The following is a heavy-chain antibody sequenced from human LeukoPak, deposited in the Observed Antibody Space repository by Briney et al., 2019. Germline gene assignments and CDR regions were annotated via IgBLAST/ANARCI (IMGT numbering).Heavy chain of an antibody. D-gene: IGHD1-26*01. CDR1: GFTFSSYW. CDR3: ARAGFSGSYSDFDY. Sequence: GGSLRLSCVASGFTFSSYWMHWVRQAPGKGLVWVSRINSDGSSTSYADSVKGRFTISRDNAKNTLYLQVNSLRAEDTAVYYCARAGFSGSYSDFDYWGQGTLVTVSS. V-gene: IGHV3-74*01. CDR2: INSDGSST. J-gene: IGHJ4*02.